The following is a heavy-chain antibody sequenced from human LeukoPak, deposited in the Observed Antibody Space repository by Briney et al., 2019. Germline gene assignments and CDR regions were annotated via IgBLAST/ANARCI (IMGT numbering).Heavy chain of an antibody. CDR2: MNPNSGNT. J-gene: IGHJ4*02. CDR3: AIRRSLEMATLVIG. V-gene: IGHV1-8*01. D-gene: IGHD5-24*01. CDR1: GYTFTSYD. Sequence: GASVKVSCKASGYTFTSYDINWVRQATGQGLEWMGWMNPNSGNTGYAQKFQGRVTMTRNTSISTAYMELSSLRSEDTAVYYCAIRRSLEMATLVIGWGQGTLATVSS.